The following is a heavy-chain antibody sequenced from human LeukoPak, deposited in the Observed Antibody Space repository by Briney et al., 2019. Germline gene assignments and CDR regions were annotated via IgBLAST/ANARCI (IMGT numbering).Heavy chain of an antibody. D-gene: IGHD5-24*01. CDR2: IYHSGST. J-gene: IGHJ3*02. V-gene: IGHV4-30-2*01. CDR1: GGSISSGGYY. CDR3: ASKSRRSRDGHNRAGAFDI. Sequence: KASETLSLTCTVSGGSISSGGYYWSWIRQPPGKGLEWIGYIYHSGSTYYNPSLKSRVTISVDRSKNQFSLKLSSVTAADTAVYYCASKSRRSRDGHNRAGAFDIWGQGTMVTVSS.